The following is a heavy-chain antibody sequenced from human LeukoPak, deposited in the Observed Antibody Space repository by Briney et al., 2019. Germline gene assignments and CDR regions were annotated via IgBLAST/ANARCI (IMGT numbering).Heavy chain of an antibody. J-gene: IGHJ4*02. D-gene: IGHD1-26*01. CDR1: GYTFASYG. CDR2: ISATNGNT. V-gene: IGHV1-18*01. Sequence: ASVKVSCKASGYTFASYGISWLRQAPGQGLEWMGWISATNGNTNYAQKLQGRVTMTTDTSTTTAYMELRSLRSDDTAVYYCARGVGVNCRPDYWGQGTLVTVSS. CDR3: ARGVGVNCRPDY.